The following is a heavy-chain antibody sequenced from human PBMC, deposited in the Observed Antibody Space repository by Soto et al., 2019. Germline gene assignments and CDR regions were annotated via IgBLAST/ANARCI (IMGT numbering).Heavy chain of an antibody. CDR3: ARLVWSYGTWFDP. J-gene: IGHJ5*02. D-gene: IGHD5-18*01. Sequence: PSGTLSLTCTVSGGSISSYYWSWIRQPPGKGLEWSGYIYYSGSTNYNPSLKSRVTISVDTSKNQFSLKLSSVTAADTAVYYCARLVWSYGTWFDPWGQGTLVTVSS. CDR2: IYYSGST. CDR1: GGSISSYY. V-gene: IGHV4-59*08.